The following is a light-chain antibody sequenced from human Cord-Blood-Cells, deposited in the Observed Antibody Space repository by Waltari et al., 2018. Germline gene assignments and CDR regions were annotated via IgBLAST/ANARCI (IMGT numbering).Light chain of an antibody. Sequence: DIQRTQSPSSLFASVGVRVTITCRASQSISSYLNWYQQKPGKAPKLLIYAASSLQSGVPSRFSGSGSGTDFTLTISSLQPEDFATYYCQQSYSTPWTFGQGTKVEIK. CDR1: QSISSY. V-gene: IGKV1-39*01. CDR2: AAS. CDR3: QQSYSTPWT. J-gene: IGKJ1*01.